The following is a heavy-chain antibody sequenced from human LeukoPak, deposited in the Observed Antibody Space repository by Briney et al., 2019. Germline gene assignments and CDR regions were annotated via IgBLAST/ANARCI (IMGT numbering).Heavy chain of an antibody. CDR3: AKDGRSWFFDY. CDR2: ISYDGNNE. D-gene: IGHD3-10*01. Sequence: GGSLRLSCAASGFTFSNYVMHWVRQAPGKGLEWVAVISYDGNNEFYADSVRGRFTISRDNSKNTLYLQMSSLRAEDTALYYCAKDGRSWFFDYWGQGTLVTVSS. V-gene: IGHV3-30*18. J-gene: IGHJ4*02. CDR1: GFTFSNYV.